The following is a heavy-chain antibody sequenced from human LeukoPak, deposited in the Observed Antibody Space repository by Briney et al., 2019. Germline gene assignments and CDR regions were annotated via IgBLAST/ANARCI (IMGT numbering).Heavy chain of an antibody. CDR2: INTSGST. Sequence: PSETLSLTCTVSGGSISSFYWTWIRQPAGKGLEWIGRINTSGSTKYNPSLQSRVTISVDTSKNQVSLKLSSVTAADTAVYYCARGPTNYDYVWGSYRRDSNFDYWGQGTLVTVSS. CDR3: ARGPTNYDYVWGSYRRDSNFDY. CDR1: GGSISSFY. J-gene: IGHJ4*02. V-gene: IGHV4-4*07. D-gene: IGHD3-16*02.